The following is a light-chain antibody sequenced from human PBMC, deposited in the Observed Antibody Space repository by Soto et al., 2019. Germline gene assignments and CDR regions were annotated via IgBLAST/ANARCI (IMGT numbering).Light chain of an antibody. V-gene: IGLV1-51*01. CDR2: ANS. Sequence: QSVLTQPPSVSAAPGQKVTIACSGSTSNIGNNYVSWYQQLPGTAPKLLIYANSQRPSGIPDRFSGSKSGTSATLGITGLQTGDEADYYCGTWDSSLSAWVFGGGTKLTVL. CDR1: TSNIGNNY. J-gene: IGLJ3*02. CDR3: GTWDSSLSAWV.